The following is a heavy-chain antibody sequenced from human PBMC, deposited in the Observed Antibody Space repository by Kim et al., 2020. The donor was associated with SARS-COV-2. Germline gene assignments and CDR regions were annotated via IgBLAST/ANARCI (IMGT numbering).Heavy chain of an antibody. CDR3: AGYPCVALTTVTTCGGDH. V-gene: IGHV3-30*03. D-gene: IGHD4-17*01. CDR1: GFTFSSYH. J-gene: IGHJ4*02. CDR2: ISHDGGNK. Sequence: GGSLRLSCAASGFTFSSYHMHWVRQAPGKGLEWVSVISHDGGNKYYADSVKGRSTISRDNSENTLYLQISSLRDDDTAVYYCAGYPCVALTTVTTCGGDHCGQGALVIVSS.